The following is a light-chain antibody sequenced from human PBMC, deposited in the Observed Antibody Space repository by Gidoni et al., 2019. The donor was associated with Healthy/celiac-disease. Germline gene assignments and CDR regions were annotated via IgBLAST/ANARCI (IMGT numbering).Light chain of an antibody. J-gene: IGKJ5*01. CDR2: GAS. CDR1: QSVSSSY. V-gene: IGKV3-20*01. CDR3: QQYGSSPPIT. Sequence: EIVLTQSPPTLSLSPGERATLSCRSSQSVSSSYLAWYQQKPGQAPRLLIYGASSRATGIPDRFSGSGSGTDFTLTISRLEPEDFAVYYCQQYGSSPPITFGQXTRLEIK.